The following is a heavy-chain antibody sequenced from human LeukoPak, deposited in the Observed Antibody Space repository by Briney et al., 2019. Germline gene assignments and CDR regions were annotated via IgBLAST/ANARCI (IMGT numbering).Heavy chain of an antibody. D-gene: IGHD4-11*01. V-gene: IGHV3-48*04. J-gene: IGHJ6*03. Sequence: GGSLRLSCAASGFTFSSYSMNWVRQAPGKGLEWVSYISSSSSTIYYADSVKGRFTISRDNAKNSLYLQMNSLRAEDTAVYYCARGRTTVTGRGLMDVWGKGTTVTVSS. CDR3: ARGRTTVTGRGLMDV. CDR1: GFTFSSYS. CDR2: ISSSSSTI.